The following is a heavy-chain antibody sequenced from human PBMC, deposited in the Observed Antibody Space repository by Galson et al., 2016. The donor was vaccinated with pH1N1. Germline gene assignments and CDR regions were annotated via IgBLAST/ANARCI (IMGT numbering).Heavy chain of an antibody. CDR1: GFPFSDYW. V-gene: IGHV3-74*01. CDR2: IDNDGRGT. J-gene: IGHJ4*02. CDR3: ERNWWGIDY. Sequence: SLRLSCAASGFPFSDYWMHWVRQAPGKGLVWVARIDNDGRGTSHADSVRGRFAISRDNAENMLYLQMNSLRTDDTAVYYCERNWWGIDYWGQGALVTVPS. D-gene: IGHD2-15*01.